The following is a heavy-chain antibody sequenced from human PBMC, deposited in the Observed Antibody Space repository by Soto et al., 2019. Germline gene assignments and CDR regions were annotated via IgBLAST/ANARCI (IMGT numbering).Heavy chain of an antibody. CDR2: ISTSGSTI. CDR1: GFTFRSYE. J-gene: IGHJ6*02. V-gene: IGHV3-48*03. D-gene: IGHD6-13*01. CDR3: ARTTAAAGTYYYYGMDV. Sequence: EVQLVESGGGLVQPGGSLRLSCAASGFTFRSYEMNWVRQAPGKGLEWVSYISTSGSTIYYADSVKGRFTIFRDNAKNSLYLQMNSLRAEDTAVYYCARTTAAAGTYYYYGMDVWGQGTTVTVSS.